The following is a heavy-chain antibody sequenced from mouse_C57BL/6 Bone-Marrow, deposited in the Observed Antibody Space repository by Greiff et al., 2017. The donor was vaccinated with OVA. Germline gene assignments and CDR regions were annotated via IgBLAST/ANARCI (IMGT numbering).Heavy chain of an antibody. J-gene: IGHJ4*01. CDR3: ARGEGWEPPVDY. V-gene: IGHV1-81*01. Sequence: VQLQQSGAELARPGASVKLSCKASGYTFTSYGISWVKQRTGQGLEWIGEIYPRSGNTYYNEKFKGKATLTADKSSSTAYMELRSLTSEDSAVYFWARGEGWEPPVDYWGQGTSVTVSS. D-gene: IGHD3-3*01. CDR2: IYPRSGNT. CDR1: GYTFTSYG.